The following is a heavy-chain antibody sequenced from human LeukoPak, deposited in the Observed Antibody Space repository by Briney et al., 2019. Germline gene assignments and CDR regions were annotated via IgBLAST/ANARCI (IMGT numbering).Heavy chain of an antibody. D-gene: IGHD2-15*01. CDR1: GYTFTGYY. CDR2: INPNSGGT. CDR3: ARVFLTPLGYCSGGSCSAEAFDI. J-gene: IGHJ3*02. Sequence: ASVKVSCKASGYTFTGYYMHWVRQAPGQGLEWMGWINPNSGGTNYAQKFQGRVTMTRDTSISTAYMELSRLRSDDTAVYYCARVFLTPLGYCSGGSCSAEAFDIWGQGTMVTVSS. V-gene: IGHV1-2*02.